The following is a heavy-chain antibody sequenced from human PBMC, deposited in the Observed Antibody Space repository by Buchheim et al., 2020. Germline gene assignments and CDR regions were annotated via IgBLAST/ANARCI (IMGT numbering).Heavy chain of an antibody. CDR2: IKSKTDGGTT. Sequence: EVQLVESGGGLVKPGGSLRLSCAASGFTFSNAWMSWVRQAPGKGLEWVVRIKSKTDGGTTDYAAPVKGRFTISRDDSKNTLYLQMNSLKTEDTAVYYCTTADYWGQGTL. J-gene: IGHJ4*02. V-gene: IGHV3-15*01. CDR1: GFTFSNAW. CDR3: TTADY.